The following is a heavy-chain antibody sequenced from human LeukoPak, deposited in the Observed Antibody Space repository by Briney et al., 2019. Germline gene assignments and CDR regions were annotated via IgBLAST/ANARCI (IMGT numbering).Heavy chain of an antibody. CDR2: IGKSSSSI. V-gene: IGHV3-48*01. Sequence: GGSLRLSCAVSGFTFSGYSMNWVRQAPGKGLEWISYIGKSSSSISYADSVKGRFTISTDNAKSSLYLQMNSLRAEDTAVYYCARDYGYGFDYWGQGTLVTVSS. J-gene: IGHJ4*02. CDR3: ARDYGYGFDY. CDR1: GFTFSGYS. D-gene: IGHD5-18*01.